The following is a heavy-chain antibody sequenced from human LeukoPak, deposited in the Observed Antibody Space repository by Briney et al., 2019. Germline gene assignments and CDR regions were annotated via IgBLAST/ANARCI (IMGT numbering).Heavy chain of an antibody. CDR3: GRHVSNGWDYHYGLDV. D-gene: IGHD6-19*01. CDR1: GGSVASTGCY. J-gene: IGHJ6*02. Sequence: SETLSLTCTVSGGSVASTGCYWGWIRQSPGKGLEWIGSAYYTGEIYSTPSLKSRLTVSVDTSKNQFALTLTSVTAADTAVYYCGRHVSNGWDYHYGLDVWGQGTTVTVSS. CDR2: AYYTGEI. V-gene: IGHV4-39*01.